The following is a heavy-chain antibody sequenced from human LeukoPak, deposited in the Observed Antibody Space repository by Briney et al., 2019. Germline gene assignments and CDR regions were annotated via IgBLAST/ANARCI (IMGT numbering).Heavy chain of an antibody. J-gene: IGHJ1*01. CDR3: ASYYGDYDQYFQH. Sequence: SVKVSCKASGGTFSSYAISWVRQAPGQGLEWMGRIIPILGIANYAQKFQGRVTITADKSTSTAYMELSSLRSEDTAVYYCASYYGDYDQYFQHWGQGTLVTVSS. V-gene: IGHV1-69*04. CDR2: IIPILGIA. CDR1: GGTFSSYA. D-gene: IGHD4-17*01.